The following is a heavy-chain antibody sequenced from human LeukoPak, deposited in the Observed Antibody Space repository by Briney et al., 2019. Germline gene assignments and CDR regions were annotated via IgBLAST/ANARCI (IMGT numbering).Heavy chain of an antibody. CDR3: AKEGLQDFDY. J-gene: IGHJ4*02. V-gene: IGHV3-30*18. Sequence: GGSLRLSCAASGFTFSSYGMHWVRQAPGKGLEWVAVISYDGSNKYYADSVKGRFTISRDNSKNTLYLQMNSLRAEDTAVYYCAKEGLQDFDYWGQGTLVTVSS. CDR2: ISYDGSNK. CDR1: GFTFSSYG. D-gene: IGHD5-24*01.